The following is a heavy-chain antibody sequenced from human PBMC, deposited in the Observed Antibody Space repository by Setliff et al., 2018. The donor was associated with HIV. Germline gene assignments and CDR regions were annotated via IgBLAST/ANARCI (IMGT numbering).Heavy chain of an antibody. CDR2: IIPIFNTA. D-gene: IGHD5-12*01. CDR1: GGTFSLYA. J-gene: IGHJ5*02. V-gene: IGHV1-69*13. Sequence: SVKVSCKASGGTFSLYAINWVRQAPGQGLEWMGGIIPIFNTANYAQKFQGRVTITADGSTSTAYMELSSLRFEDTATYYCARDQATGYEKVWFSWIDPWGQGTPVTV. CDR3: ARDQATGYEKVWFSWIDP.